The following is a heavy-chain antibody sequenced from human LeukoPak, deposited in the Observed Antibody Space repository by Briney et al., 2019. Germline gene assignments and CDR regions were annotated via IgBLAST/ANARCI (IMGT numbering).Heavy chain of an antibody. Sequence: ASVTVSFKSSGYTFTSYAMHWVRQAPGQRHEWMGWINAGSGNTKYSQKFQGRVTITRDTSASTAYMELSSLRSEDTAVYYCATIAAAGNFDYWGQGTLVTVSS. J-gene: IGHJ4*02. V-gene: IGHV1-3*01. D-gene: IGHD6-13*01. CDR3: ATIAAAGNFDY. CDR1: GYTFTSYA. CDR2: INAGSGNT.